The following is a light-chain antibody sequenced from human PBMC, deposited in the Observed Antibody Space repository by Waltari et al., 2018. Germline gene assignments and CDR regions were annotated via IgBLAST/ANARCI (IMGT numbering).Light chain of an antibody. CDR2: DVT. CDR1: NSDIGYYNY. V-gene: IGLV2-14*01. CDR3: AAYTSTNTVI. Sequence: QSALTQPASVSGSPGQSITTSCTGTNSDIGYYNYVSWYQQYPGKAPKLMIFDVTRWPSGVSHRFSGSKSGNTASLTISGLQAEDEADYFCAAYTSTNTVIFGGGTKVTVL. J-gene: IGLJ2*01.